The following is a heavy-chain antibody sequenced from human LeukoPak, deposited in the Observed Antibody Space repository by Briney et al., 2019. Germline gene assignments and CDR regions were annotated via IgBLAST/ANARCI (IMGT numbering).Heavy chain of an antibody. Sequence: PGGSLRLSCAASGFTFSIYNIHWVRQAPGKGLEWVAVLSYDGRNEFYAYSVKGRFTISRDSPKKTVYLQMSRLRTEDTAVYYCAREETSGWYGYWGQGTLVTVSS. J-gene: IGHJ4*02. D-gene: IGHD6-19*01. CDR3: AREETSGWYGY. CDR1: GFTFSIYN. CDR2: LSYDGRNE. V-gene: IGHV3-30*03.